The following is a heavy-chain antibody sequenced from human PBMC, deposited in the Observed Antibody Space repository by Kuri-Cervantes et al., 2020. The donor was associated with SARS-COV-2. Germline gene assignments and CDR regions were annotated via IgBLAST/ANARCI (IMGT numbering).Heavy chain of an antibody. J-gene: IGHJ4*02. Sequence: GESLKISCAASGFTFSSYSMNWVRQAPGKGLEWVSYISSSSSTIYYADSVKGRFTISRDNAKNSLYLQMNSLRDEDTAVYYCARDSFMGSSSWEPPFDYWGQGTLVTVSS. D-gene: IGHD6-13*01. CDR3: ARDSFMGSSSWEPPFDY. V-gene: IGHV3-48*02. CDR1: GFTFSSYS. CDR2: ISSSSSTI.